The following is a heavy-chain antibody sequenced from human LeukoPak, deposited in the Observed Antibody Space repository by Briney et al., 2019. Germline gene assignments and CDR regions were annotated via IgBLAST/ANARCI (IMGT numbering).Heavy chain of an antibody. CDR1: GGSFSGYY. J-gene: IGHJ4*02. V-gene: IGHV4-34*01. D-gene: IGHD6-6*01. Sequence: KSSETLSLTCAVYGGSFSGYYWSWIRQPPGKGLEWIGEINHSGSTNYNPSLKSRVTISVDTSKNQFSLKLSSVTAADTAVYYCARLVRKNTAARFDYWGQGTLVTVSS. CDR2: INHSGST. CDR3: ARLVRKNTAARFDY.